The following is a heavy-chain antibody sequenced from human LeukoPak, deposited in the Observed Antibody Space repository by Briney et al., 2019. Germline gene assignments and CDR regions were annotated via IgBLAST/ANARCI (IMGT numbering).Heavy chain of an antibody. CDR2: INHSGST. Sequence: SETLSLTCAVYGGSFRNYYWSWIRQPPGKGLEWIGEINHSGSTKYNPSLKSRVTISVDRSKNQFSLKLSSVTAADTAVYYCARVNEAVAGTDYWGQGTLVTVSS. D-gene: IGHD6-19*01. CDR1: GGSFRNYY. J-gene: IGHJ4*02. CDR3: ARVNEAVAGTDY. V-gene: IGHV4-34*01.